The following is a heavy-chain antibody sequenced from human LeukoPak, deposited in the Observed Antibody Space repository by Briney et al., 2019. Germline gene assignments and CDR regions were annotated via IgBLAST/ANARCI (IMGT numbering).Heavy chain of an antibody. CDR3: ARAPSGWSDYWYFDL. CDR2: IKQDGSEK. J-gene: IGHJ2*01. V-gene: IGHV3-7*02. Sequence: GGSLRLSCAASGFTFTNYWMSWVRQAPGKGLALVANIKQDGSEKYYVDSVKGRFTISRDNARDSLFLQMNSLRAEDTAVYYCARAPSGWSDYWYFDLWGRGTLVTVSS. CDR1: GFTFTNYW. D-gene: IGHD6-19*01.